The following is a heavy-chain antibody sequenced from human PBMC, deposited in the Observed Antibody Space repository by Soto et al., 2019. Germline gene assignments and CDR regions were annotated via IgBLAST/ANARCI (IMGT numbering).Heavy chain of an antibody. D-gene: IGHD2-2*01. Sequence: GGSLRLACAASGFTVSTYWMSWVRQAPGKGLEWVANLNQDGSEKYYVDSVKGRFTISRDNAKNSLYLQMNSLRAEDTAVYYCARYCRSTTCSFWGQGTLVTVSS. J-gene: IGHJ4*02. CDR2: LNQDGSEK. V-gene: IGHV3-7*01. CDR1: GFTVSTYW. CDR3: ARYCRSTTCSF.